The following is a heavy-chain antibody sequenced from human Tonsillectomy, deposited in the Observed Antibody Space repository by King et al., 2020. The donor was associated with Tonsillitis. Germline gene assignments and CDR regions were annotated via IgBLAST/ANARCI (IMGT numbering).Heavy chain of an antibody. CDR2: ISAYNGNT. J-gene: IGHJ6*02. Sequence: GAGEAAGYSGTSYGISWVRQAPGQGLEGMGWISAYNGNTNDAQKLQGRVTMTTDTSTSTAYMELRGLRSDDPAVYYWARGGYCSSTSCLDVWGQGTTVTVSS. D-gene: IGHD2-2*01. CDR1: GYSGTSYG. CDR3: ARGGYCSSTSCLDV. V-gene: IGHV1-18*01.